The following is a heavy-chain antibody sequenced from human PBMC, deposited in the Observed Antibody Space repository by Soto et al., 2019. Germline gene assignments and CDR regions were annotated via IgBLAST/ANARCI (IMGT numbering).Heavy chain of an antibody. Sequence: QVQLQESGRGLVEPSQTLSLTCTVSVAPIAGEGYYGSGIRNNPGKGLEWIGYVHYSGTTYYNPSLKSRLTLSVDTSKTQFSLNLRTVTAADTAVYYCARGWTAGAGWANWFDLWGQGTLVTVSS. CDR2: VHYSGTT. D-gene: IGHD6-13*01. V-gene: IGHV4-31*03. CDR1: VAPIAGEGYY. J-gene: IGHJ5*02. CDR3: ARGWTAGAGWANWFDL.